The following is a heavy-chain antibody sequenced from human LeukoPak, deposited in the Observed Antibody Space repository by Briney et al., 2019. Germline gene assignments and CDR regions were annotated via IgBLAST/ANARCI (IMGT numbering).Heavy chain of an antibody. V-gene: IGHV1-8*01. CDR3: ARAGWRYFDWKTYYFDY. CDR2: MNPNSGNT. CDR1: GYTFTSYD. J-gene: IGHJ4*02. D-gene: IGHD3-9*01. Sequence: GASVKVSCKASGYTFTSYDINWVRQAIGQGLEWMGWMNPNSGNTGYAQKFQGRVTMTRNTSISTAYMELSSLRSEDTAVYYCARAGWRYFDWKTYYFDYWGQGTLVTVSS.